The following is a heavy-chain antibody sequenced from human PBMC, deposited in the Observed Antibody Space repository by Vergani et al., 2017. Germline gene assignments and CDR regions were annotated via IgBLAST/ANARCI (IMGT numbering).Heavy chain of an antibody. CDR2: IFSNDEK. Sequence: QVTLKESGPVLVKPTETLTLTCTVSGFSLSNARMGVSWIRQPPGKALEWLAHIFSNDEKSYSTSLKSRLTISKETSKSQVVLTMTNMDPVDTATYYCERVMGYYYYYGMDVWGQGTTVTVSS. CDR3: ERVMGYYYYYGMDV. V-gene: IGHV2-26*01. J-gene: IGHJ6*02. CDR1: GFSLSNARMG. D-gene: IGHD3-16*01.